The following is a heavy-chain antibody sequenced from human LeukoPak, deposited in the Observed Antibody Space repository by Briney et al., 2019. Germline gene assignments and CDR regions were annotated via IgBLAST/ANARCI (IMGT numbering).Heavy chain of an antibody. CDR2: IGSSPTNT. CDR1: GFSFSIYS. V-gene: IGHV3-48*04. CDR3: TSDPSDY. J-gene: IGHJ4*02. Sequence: QAGGSLSLSCAASGFSFSIYSMSWVRHPPRRGLEWVSYIGSSPTNTFYAPSVKGRFTISRDNAKNSLFLQMISLTAEDTAVYYCTSDPSDYWGQGTLVTVSS.